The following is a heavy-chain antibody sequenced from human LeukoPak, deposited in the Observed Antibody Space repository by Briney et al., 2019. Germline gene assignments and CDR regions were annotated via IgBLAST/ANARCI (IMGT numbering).Heavy chain of an antibody. CDR2: IYYSGST. D-gene: IGHD1-26*01. Sequence: SETLSLTCTVSGGSISSSSYYWGWIRQPPGKGLEWIGSIYYSGSTYYNPSLKSRVTISVDTSKNQFSLKLSSVTAADTAVYFRGGHPGSYYRYFFDYWGQGTLVTVSS. CDR3: GGHPGSYYRYFFDY. V-gene: IGHV4-39*01. J-gene: IGHJ4*02. CDR1: GGSISSSSYY.